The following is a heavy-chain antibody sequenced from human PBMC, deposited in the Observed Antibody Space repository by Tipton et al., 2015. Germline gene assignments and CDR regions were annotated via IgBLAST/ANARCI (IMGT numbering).Heavy chain of an antibody. CDR3: AQINTPTYYFDY. D-gene: IGHD5-18*01. CDR2: ISHSGNT. J-gene: IGHJ4*02. Sequence: TLSLTCAVSAYSISSDYYWGWIRQPPGKGLEWIGSISHSGNTYYNPSLKSRVTMSRDTSKNQFPLKLTSVTAADTAVYYCAQINTPTYYFDYWGQGTLVTVSS. CDR1: AYSISSDYY. V-gene: IGHV4-38-2*01.